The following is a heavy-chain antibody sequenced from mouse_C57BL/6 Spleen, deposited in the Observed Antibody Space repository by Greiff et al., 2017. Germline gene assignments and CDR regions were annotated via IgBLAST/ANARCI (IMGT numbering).Heavy chain of an antibody. J-gene: IGHJ1*03. Sequence: EVNVVESEGGLVQPGSSMKLSCTASGFTFSDYYMAWVRQVPEKGLEWVANINYDGSSTYYLDSLKSRFIISRDNAKNILYLQMSSLKSEDTATYYWARVPGSSPYWYVDVWGTGTTVTVSS. V-gene: IGHV5-16*01. CDR3: ARVPGSSPYWYVDV. CDR2: INYDGSST. D-gene: IGHD1-1*01. CDR1: GFTFSDYY.